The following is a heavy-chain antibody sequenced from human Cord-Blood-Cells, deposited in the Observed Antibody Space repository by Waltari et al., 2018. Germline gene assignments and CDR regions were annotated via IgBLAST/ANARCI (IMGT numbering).Heavy chain of an antibody. Sequence: PLGAEGTTPAVSVTVSCTVSGYTLTAFSMQWVRQAPGKGLEWMGGFDPEDGETIYAQKFQGRVTMTEDTSTDTAYMELSSLRSEDTTVYYCATGDYSNYWGQGTLVTVSS. J-gene: IGHJ4*02. D-gene: IGHD4-4*01. V-gene: IGHV1-24*01. CDR3: ATGDYSNY. CDR1: GYTLTAFS. CDR2: FDPEDGET.